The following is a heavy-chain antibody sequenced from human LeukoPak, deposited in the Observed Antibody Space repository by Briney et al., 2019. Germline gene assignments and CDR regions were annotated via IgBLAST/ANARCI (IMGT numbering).Heavy chain of an antibody. CDR2: INPSGGST. J-gene: IGHJ4*02. CDR3: ARGLHNIVLMVYAINY. V-gene: IGHV1-46*01. CDR1: GYTFTSYY. D-gene: IGHD2-8*01. Sequence: SVKVSCKASGYTFTSYYMHWVRQAPGQGLEWMGIINPSGGSTSYAQKFQGRVTMTRDTSTSTVYMELSSLRSEDTAVYYCARGLHNIVLMVYAINYWGQGTLVTVSS.